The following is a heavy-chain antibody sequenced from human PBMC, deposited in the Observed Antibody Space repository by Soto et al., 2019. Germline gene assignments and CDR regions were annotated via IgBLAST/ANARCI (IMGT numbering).Heavy chain of an antibody. CDR2: IYYSGST. V-gene: IGHV4-31*03. D-gene: IGHD4-17*01. CDR3: ATFSDYDSIYDH. CDR1: GGSISRGAPH. J-gene: IGHJ4*02. Sequence: SETLSLTCTVSGGSISRGAPHWNWVRQHPGQGLEWIGYIYYSGSTYYNPSLKSRVTISLDMSQNQFYLELNSVTAADTAVYYCATFSDYDSIYDHWGQGTLVTVSS.